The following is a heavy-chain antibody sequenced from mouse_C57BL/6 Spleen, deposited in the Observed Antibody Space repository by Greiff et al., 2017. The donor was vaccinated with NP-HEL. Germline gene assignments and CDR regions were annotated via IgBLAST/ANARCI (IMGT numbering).Heavy chain of an antibody. V-gene: IGHV1-55*01. Sequence: QVQLQQPGAELVKPGASVKMSCKASGYTFTSYWITWVKQRPGQGLEWIGDIYPGSGSSNYNEKFKSKATLTVDTSSSTAYMQLSSLTSEDSAVYYCARSDDGYRYYFDYWGQGTTLTVSS. D-gene: IGHD2-3*01. CDR1: GYTFTSYW. J-gene: IGHJ2*01. CDR2: IYPGSGSS. CDR3: ARSDDGYRYYFDY.